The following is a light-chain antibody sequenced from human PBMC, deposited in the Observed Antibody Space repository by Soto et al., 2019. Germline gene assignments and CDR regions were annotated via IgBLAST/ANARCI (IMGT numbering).Light chain of an antibody. V-gene: IGLV2-14*02. CDR3: QSYDSSLSGSV. CDR2: EGS. Sequence: QSALTQPASVSGSPGRSITISCTGTSSDVGSYNLVSWYQQHPGKAPKLMIYEGSKRPSGVSNRFSGSKSGNTASLTISGLQAEDEADYYCQSYDSSLSGSVFGTGTKVTVL. J-gene: IGLJ1*01. CDR1: SSDVGSYNL.